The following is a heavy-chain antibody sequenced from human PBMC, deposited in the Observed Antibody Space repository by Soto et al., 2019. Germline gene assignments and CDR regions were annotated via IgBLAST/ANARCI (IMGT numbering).Heavy chain of an antibody. CDR1: GGSISSGDCY. CDR2: IYYSGTT. D-gene: IGHD2-2*01. V-gene: IGHV4-30-4*01. J-gene: IGHJ6*02. CDR3: ARDLRCTSCPHRYYYYDLDV. Sequence: SETLSLTCTVSGGSISSGDCYWSWIRQPPGKGLEWIGYIYYSGTTYYDPSLMSRLTISLDTSKNQFSLKLTSVTASDTAVYYCARDLRCTSCPHRYYYYDLDVRGLGPMGTRSS.